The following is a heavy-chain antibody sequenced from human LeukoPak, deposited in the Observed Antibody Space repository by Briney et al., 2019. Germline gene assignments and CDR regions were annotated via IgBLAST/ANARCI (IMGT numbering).Heavy chain of an antibody. CDR3: ARGVWDSGYDSMLYYYYYYYMDV. Sequence: PGGSLRLSCAASGFTFSSYSMNWVRQAAGKGLEWVSSISSISSYIYYAHSVKGRFTISRDNAKNSLYLQMNSLRAEDTAVYYCARGVWDSGYDSMLYYYYYYYMDVWGKGTTVTVS. CDR1: GFTFSSYS. CDR2: ISSISSYI. V-gene: IGHV3-21*01. D-gene: IGHD5-12*01. J-gene: IGHJ6*03.